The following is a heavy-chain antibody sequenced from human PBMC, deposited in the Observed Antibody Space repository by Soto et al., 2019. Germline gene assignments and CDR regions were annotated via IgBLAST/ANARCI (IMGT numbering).Heavy chain of an antibody. Sequence: QVQLQQWGAGLLKPSETLSLTCAVYGGSFSGYYWSWIRQPPGKGLEWIGEINHSGSTNYNPSLKDRVTISVDTSKHQFSLKLSSVTAADTAVYYCARDRRLITMVRGVSLWFDPWGQGTLVTVSS. CDR3: ARDRRLITMVRGVSLWFDP. CDR1: GGSFSGYY. D-gene: IGHD3-10*01. J-gene: IGHJ5*02. V-gene: IGHV4-34*01. CDR2: INHSGST.